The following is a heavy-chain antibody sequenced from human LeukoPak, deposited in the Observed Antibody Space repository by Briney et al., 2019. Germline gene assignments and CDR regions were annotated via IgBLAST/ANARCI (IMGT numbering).Heavy chain of an antibody. J-gene: IGHJ4*02. CDR3: IRGTVGAPGNDY. V-gene: IGHV3-23*01. Sequence: GGSLRLSCAASGFTFSNYSMSWVRQAPGKGLEWVSTISGTGGTTYYADSVRGRFTISRDNAKNTLYLQMSSLRAEDTAVYYCIRGTVGAPGNDYWGQGTLVTVSS. CDR2: ISGTGGTT. CDR1: GFTFSNYS. D-gene: IGHD1-26*01.